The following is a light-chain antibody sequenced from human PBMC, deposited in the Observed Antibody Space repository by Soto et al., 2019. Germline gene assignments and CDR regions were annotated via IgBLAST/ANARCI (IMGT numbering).Light chain of an antibody. J-gene: IGKJ1*01. CDR1: QSVRNSL. CDR3: HQYDSIVQT. Sequence: EIVLTQSPGTLSLSPGERATLSCRASQSVRNSLLAWYQQKPGQPPRLLIYDASTRDTATPERFSGSGSGTDFTLTISRLEPEDFAVYYCHQYDSIVQTFGQGTKVEI. V-gene: IGKV3-20*01. CDR2: DAS.